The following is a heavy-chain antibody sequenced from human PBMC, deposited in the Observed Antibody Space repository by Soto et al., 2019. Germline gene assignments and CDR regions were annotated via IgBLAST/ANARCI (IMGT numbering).Heavy chain of an antibody. CDR1: GFSLSNSAVG. D-gene: IGHD6-19*01. V-gene: IGHV2-5*02. J-gene: IGHJ5*02. Sequence: SGPTLVNPTQTLTLTCTFSGFSLSNSAVGVGWIRQPPGKALEWLALIYWDNDKRYSPSLKSRLTITKDTSKNQVVFTMTNMDPVDTATYYCAHRPRQAHTGWSPNWFDPWGQGTLVTVSS. CDR2: IYWDNDK. CDR3: AHRPRQAHTGWSPNWFDP.